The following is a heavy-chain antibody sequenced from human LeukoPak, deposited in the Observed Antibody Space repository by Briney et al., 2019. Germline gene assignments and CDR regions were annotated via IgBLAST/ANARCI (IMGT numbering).Heavy chain of an antibody. D-gene: IGHD1-26*01. Sequence: GGSLRLSCAASGFIVSDSYMSWVRQAPGKGLEWVSALYSDGKTYYAGSVKGRFTISRDNSKNTVSLQMNSLRAEDTAIYYCARQVGAATNFEYWGQGTLVTVSS. CDR1: GFIVSDSY. V-gene: IGHV3-53*01. CDR3: ARQVGAATNFEY. CDR2: LYSDGKT. J-gene: IGHJ4*02.